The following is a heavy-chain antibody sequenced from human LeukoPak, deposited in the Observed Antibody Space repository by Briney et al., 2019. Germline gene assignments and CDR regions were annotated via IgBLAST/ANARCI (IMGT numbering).Heavy chain of an antibody. J-gene: IGHJ6*02. CDR2: IGGKAYSYAT. CDR3: SRWALGSYYAMDV. V-gene: IGHV3-73*01. D-gene: IGHD7-27*01. Sequence: AGGSLRLSCAASGCPFSGSNVHWVRQASGKGLEWLGRIGGKAYSYATAYAASVKGRFTISRDDSNNTAYLQMNSLRTEDTAVYYCSRWALGSYYAMDVWGLGTTVTVSS. CDR1: GCPFSGSN.